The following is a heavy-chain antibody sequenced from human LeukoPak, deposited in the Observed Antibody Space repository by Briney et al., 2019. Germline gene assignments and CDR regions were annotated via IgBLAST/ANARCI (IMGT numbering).Heavy chain of an antibody. J-gene: IGHJ6*03. CDR1: GGSISSYY. CDR2: IYYSGST. Sequence: SGTLSLTCAVSGGSISSYYWSWIRQPPGKGLEWIGYIYYSGSTNYNPSLKSRVTISVDTSKNQFSLKLSSVTAADTAVYYCARVQQGDFYYYYYYMDVWGKGTTVTVSS. V-gene: IGHV4-59*01. CDR3: ARVQQGDFYYYYYYMDV. D-gene: IGHD2-21*01.